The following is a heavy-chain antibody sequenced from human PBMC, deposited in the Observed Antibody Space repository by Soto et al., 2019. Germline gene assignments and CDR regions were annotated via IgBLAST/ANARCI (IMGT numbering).Heavy chain of an antibody. D-gene: IGHD6-13*01. CDR3: AGEYVSSWDRGY. V-gene: IGHV3-33*01. CDR1: GFTFSSYV. CDR2: IWFDGSKK. J-gene: IGHJ4*02. Sequence: QVQLVESGGGVVQPGRSLRLSCAASGFTFSSYVMHWVRQAPGKGLEWMAVIWFDGSKKYYDDSVKVRFTISRDNSRTTLNLRLNSLRAEDTAVYYCAGEYVSSWDRGYWGQGTLVAVSS.